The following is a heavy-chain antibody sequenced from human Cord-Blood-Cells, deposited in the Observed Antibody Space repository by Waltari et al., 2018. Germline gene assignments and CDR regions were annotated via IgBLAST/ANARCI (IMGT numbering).Heavy chain of an antibody. J-gene: IGHJ3*02. CDR3: ARPLPTGDAFDI. V-gene: IGHV4-39*01. CDR1: GGSISRSSYY. D-gene: IGHD7-27*01. CDR2: ISYSGSL. Sequence: QLQLQESGPGLVKPSETLSLTCTVSGGSISRSSYYRGLIRPPPGQGLEGIGSISYSGSLYYNPSLKGRVTISVDTSKNQFSLKLSSVTAADTAVYYCARPLPTGDAFDIWGQGTMVIVSS.